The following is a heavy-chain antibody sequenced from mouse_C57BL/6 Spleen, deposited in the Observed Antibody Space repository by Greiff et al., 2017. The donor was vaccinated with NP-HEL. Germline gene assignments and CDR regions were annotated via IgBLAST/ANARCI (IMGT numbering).Heavy chain of an antibody. D-gene: IGHD1-1*01. Sequence: QVQLQQSGAELVRPGSSVKLSCKASGYTFTSYWMHWVKQRPIQGLEWIGNIDPSDSETHYNQKFKDKATLTVDKSSSTAYMQLSSLTSEDSAVYYCATPGSRYLSYWYFDVWGTGTTVTVSS. V-gene: IGHV1-52*01. J-gene: IGHJ1*03. CDR2: IDPSDSET. CDR1: GYTFTSYW. CDR3: ATPGSRYLSYWYFDV.